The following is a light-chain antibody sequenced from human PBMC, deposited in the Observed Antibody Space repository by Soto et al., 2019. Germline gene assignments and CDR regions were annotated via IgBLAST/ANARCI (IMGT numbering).Light chain of an antibody. CDR2: GAS. V-gene: IGKV3-20*01. CDR3: QHYAGGSRIT. CDR1: QSVSSR. Sequence: EIVMTQSPGTLSLSPGERATLSCRASQSVSSRLAWYQQKPGQAPRLLISGASSRATGIPDRFSGSGFGTDFTLTISTLEPEDFALYYCQHYAGGSRITFGQGTRLE. J-gene: IGKJ5*01.